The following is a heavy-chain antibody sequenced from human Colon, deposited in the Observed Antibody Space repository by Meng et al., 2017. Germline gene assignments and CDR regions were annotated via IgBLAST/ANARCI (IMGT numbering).Heavy chain of an antibody. CDR2: TYQNGRP. V-gene: IGHV4-4*02. CDR1: GGSITRSDW. D-gene: IGHD6-19*01. J-gene: IGHJ5*02. Sequence: ARLRDWGPGLVKPSGSLSLPCTVPGGSITRSDWWSCVRQTPGKGLEWIGETYQNGRPNYNPSLKSRVTISVDKSKNQFSLNMTSVTAADTAVYYCAREVVVAGTRNWLDPWGQGILVTVSS. CDR3: AREVVVAGTRNWLDP.